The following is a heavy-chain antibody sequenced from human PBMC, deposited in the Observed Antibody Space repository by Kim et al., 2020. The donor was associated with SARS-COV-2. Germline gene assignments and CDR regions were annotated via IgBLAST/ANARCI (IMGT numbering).Heavy chain of an antibody. D-gene: IGHD4-4*01. CDR1: GFTFSSYG. CDR2: ISYDGSNK. CDR3: AKDGFTVTSPDPFFDY. Sequence: GGSLRLSCAASGFTFSSYGMHWVRQAPGKGLEWVAVISYDGSNKYYADSVKGRFTISRDNSKNTLYLQMNSLRAEDTAVYYCAKDGFTVTSPDPFFDYWGQGTLVTVSS. J-gene: IGHJ4*02. V-gene: IGHV3-30*18.